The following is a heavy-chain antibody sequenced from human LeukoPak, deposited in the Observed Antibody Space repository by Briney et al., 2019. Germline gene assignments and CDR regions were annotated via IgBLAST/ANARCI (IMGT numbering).Heavy chain of an antibody. CDR1: GFTFSSYS. CDR3: ARVKEASAFDI. D-gene: IGHD5-12*01. Sequence: PGGSLRLSCAASGFTFSSYSMNWVRQAPGKGLEWVSSISSSSRYRYYADSVKGRFTISRDNAKNSLYLQMNSLRAEDTAVYYCARVKEASAFDIWGQGTMVTVSS. V-gene: IGHV3-21*01. CDR2: ISSSSRYR. J-gene: IGHJ3*02.